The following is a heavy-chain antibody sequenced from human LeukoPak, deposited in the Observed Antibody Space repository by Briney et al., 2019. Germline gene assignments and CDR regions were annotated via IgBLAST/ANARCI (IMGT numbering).Heavy chain of an antibody. D-gene: IGHD6-13*01. CDR1: GFTFSNYW. CDR3: ASGRQLGY. J-gene: IGHJ4*02. Sequence: GGSLRLSCAASGFTFSNYWMSWVRQAPEKGLEWVANIKEDGSEKYYVDSVKGRFTISRDNARNSLYLQMNSLRAEDTAVYYCASGRQLGYWGQGTLVTVSS. CDR2: IKEDGSEK. V-gene: IGHV3-7*01.